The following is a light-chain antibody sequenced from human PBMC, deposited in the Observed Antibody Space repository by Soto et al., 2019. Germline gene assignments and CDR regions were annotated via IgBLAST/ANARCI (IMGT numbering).Light chain of an antibody. CDR3: QQYETFSGT. CDR1: QSVSGW. V-gene: IGKV1-5*01. CDR2: DAS. Sequence: QMTQSPSSLSASGGDTVTVTCRASQSVSGWLSWYQQKTGEAPXLLIYDASALPRGVPSRFSGRGPGTKFTLTIASLQPDDFATYYCQQYETFSGTFGPGTKVDI. J-gene: IGKJ1*01.